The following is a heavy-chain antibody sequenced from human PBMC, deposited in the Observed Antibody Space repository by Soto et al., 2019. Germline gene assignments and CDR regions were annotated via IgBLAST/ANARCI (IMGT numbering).Heavy chain of an antibody. CDR3: AKGRSYYYYGVDV. Sequence: PGGSLRLSCAASGFTFSSYAMSWVRQAPGKGLEWVSAISGSGGSTYYADSVKGRFTISRDNSKSTLYLQMNSLRAEDTALYYCAKGRSYYYYGVDVWGQGTTVTVSS. J-gene: IGHJ6*02. CDR1: GFTFSSYA. V-gene: IGHV3-23*01. CDR2: ISGSGGST.